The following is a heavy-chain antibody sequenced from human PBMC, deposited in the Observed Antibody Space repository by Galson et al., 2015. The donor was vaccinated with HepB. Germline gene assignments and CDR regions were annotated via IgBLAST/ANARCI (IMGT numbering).Heavy chain of an antibody. D-gene: IGHD4-17*01. Sequence: SLRLSCAASGFTVSSNYMSWVRQAPGKGLEWVSVIYSGGSTYYADSVKGRFTISRDNSKNTLYLQMNSLRAEDTAVYYCASLSTLRRYFDLWGRGTLVTVSS. J-gene: IGHJ2*01. CDR1: GFTVSSNY. V-gene: IGHV3-53*01. CDR2: IYSGGST. CDR3: ASLSTLRRYFDL.